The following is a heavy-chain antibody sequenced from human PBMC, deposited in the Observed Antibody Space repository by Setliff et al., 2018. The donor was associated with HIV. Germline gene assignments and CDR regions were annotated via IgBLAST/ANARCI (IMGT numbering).Heavy chain of an antibody. Sequence: GGSLRLSCTASGFTLGSYNINWVRQAPGKGLEWVSSISSSSTYIYYGDSVKGRFTISRDNTKNSVFLQMNSLRAEDTALYHCARDQFQGGSDWFSYYYTDVWGTGTTVTVSS. J-gene: IGHJ6*03. CDR2: ISSSSTYI. D-gene: IGHD3-9*01. CDR1: GFTLGSYN. V-gene: IGHV3-21*01. CDR3: ARDQFQGGSDWFSYYYTDV.